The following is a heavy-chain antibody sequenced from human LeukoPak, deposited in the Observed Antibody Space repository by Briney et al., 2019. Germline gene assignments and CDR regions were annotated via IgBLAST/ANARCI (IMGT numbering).Heavy chain of an antibody. J-gene: IGHJ4*02. CDR2: IYSGGST. D-gene: IGHD3-10*01. CDR1: GFTVSSNY. CDR3: ARAPMVRGVIITSYFDY. Sequence: GGSLRLSCAASGFTVSSNYMSWVRQAPGKGLEWVSVIYSGGSTYYADSVKGGFTISRDNSKNTLYLQMNSLRAEDTAVYYCARAPMVRGVIITSYFDYWGQGTLVTVSS. V-gene: IGHV3-66*01.